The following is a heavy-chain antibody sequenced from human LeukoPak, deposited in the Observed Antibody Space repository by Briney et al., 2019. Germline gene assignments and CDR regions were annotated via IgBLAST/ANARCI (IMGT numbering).Heavy chain of an antibody. J-gene: IGHJ4*02. V-gene: IGHV3-30*02. CDR1: GFTFSSYG. Sequence: GGSLRLSCAASGFTFSSYGMHWVRQAPGKGLERVSFIRYDGSDKYYADSVRGRFTISRDNSKNTLYLQLNSLRAEDTALYFCARDKAVAGYLFDYWGQGTLVTVSS. D-gene: IGHD6-19*01. CDR3: ARDKAVAGYLFDY. CDR2: IRYDGSDK.